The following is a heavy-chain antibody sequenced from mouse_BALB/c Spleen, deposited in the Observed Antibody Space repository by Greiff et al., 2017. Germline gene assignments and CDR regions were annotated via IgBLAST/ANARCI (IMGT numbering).Heavy chain of an antibody. CDR1: GFTFSSFG. J-gene: IGHJ2*01. CDR3: ARGYYGYSDY. D-gene: IGHD1-1*01. V-gene: IGHV5-17*02. Sequence: EVHLVESGGGLVQPGGSRKLSCAASGFTFSSFGMHWVRQAPEKGLEWVAYISSGSSTIYYADTVKGRFTISRDNPKNTLFLQMTSLRSEDTAMYYCARGYYGYSDYWGQGTTLTVSS. CDR2: ISSGSSTI.